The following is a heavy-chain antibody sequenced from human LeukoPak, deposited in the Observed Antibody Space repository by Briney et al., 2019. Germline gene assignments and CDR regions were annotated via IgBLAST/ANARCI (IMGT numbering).Heavy chain of an antibody. Sequence: GGSLRLSCAASGFTFSNYAMNWVRQAPGKGQEWVSYISSGATIYYADSVKGRFTISRDNAKNSLYLQMNSLRAEDTAVYYCARTQTMTTVTTYDYWGQGTLVTVSS. CDR1: GFTFSNYA. CDR2: ISSGATI. V-gene: IGHV3-69-1*01. J-gene: IGHJ4*02. CDR3: ARTQTMTTVTTYDY. D-gene: IGHD4-17*01.